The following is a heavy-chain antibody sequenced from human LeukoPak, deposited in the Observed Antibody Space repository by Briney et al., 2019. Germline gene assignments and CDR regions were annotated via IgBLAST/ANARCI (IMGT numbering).Heavy chain of an antibody. CDR2: IIPIFGTA. J-gene: IGHJ4*02. Sequence: AAVKVSCKASGGTFSSYAISWVRQAPGQGLEWMGGIIPIFGTANYAQKFQGRVTITADESTSTAYMELSSLRSEDTAVYYCARGPSGYSGYEPIDYWGQGTLVTVSS. D-gene: IGHD5-12*01. V-gene: IGHV1-69*13. CDR3: ARGPSGYSGYEPIDY. CDR1: GGTFSSYA.